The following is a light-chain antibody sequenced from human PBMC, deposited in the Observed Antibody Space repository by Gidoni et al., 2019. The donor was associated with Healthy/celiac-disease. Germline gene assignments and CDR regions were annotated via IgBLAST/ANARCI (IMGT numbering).Light chain of an antibody. J-gene: IGKJ2*01. CDR1: QSVSSY. CDR2: DAS. V-gene: IGKV3-11*01. Sequence: EIVLTQSPATLSLSPGERATLSYRASQSVSSYLAWYQQKPGQAPRLLIYDASNRATGIPARFSGSGSGTDFTLTISSLEPEDFAVYYCQQRSNWPRMYTFXQXTKLEIK. CDR3: QQRSNWPRMYT.